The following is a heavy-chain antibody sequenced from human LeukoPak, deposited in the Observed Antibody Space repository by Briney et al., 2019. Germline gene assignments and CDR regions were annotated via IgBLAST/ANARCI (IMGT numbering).Heavy chain of an antibody. D-gene: IGHD6-13*01. CDR2: ISGSGGST. CDR1: GGTFSSYA. CDR3: AKGGSWYNWFDP. J-gene: IGHJ5*02. V-gene: IGHV3-23*01. Sequence: ASVKVSCKASGGTFSSYAMSWVRQAPGKGLEWVSAISGSGGSTYYADSVKGRFTISRDNSKNTLYLQMNSLRAEDTAVYYCAKGGSWYNWFDPWGQGTLVTVSS.